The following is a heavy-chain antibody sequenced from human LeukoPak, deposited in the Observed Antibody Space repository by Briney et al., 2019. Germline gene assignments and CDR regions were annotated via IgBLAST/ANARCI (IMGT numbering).Heavy chain of an antibody. D-gene: IGHD4-17*01. CDR2: ISSSGSTI. J-gene: IGHJ4*02. CDR3: ARDFTVTTRFDY. V-gene: IGHV3-48*03. Sequence: GGSLRLSCAASGFTFSSYGMNWVRQAPGKGLEWVSYISSSGSTIYYADSVKGRFTISRDNAKNSLYLQMNSLRAEDTAVYYCARDFTVTTRFDYWGQGTLVTVSS. CDR1: GFTFSSYG.